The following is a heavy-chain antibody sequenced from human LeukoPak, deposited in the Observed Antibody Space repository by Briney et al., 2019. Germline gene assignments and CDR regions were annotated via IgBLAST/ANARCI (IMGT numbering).Heavy chain of an antibody. CDR1: GYTFTTYY. V-gene: IGHV1-46*01. D-gene: IGHD4-17*01. Sequence: RASEKVSCKASGYTFTTYYIHWVRQAPGQGLEWMAIINPGGGSTSYAQKFQGRVTMTRDTSTSTVYMELSSLRSEDTAVYYCASGYGDYLDYWGQGTLVTVSS. CDR3: ASGYGDYLDY. J-gene: IGHJ4*02. CDR2: INPGGGST.